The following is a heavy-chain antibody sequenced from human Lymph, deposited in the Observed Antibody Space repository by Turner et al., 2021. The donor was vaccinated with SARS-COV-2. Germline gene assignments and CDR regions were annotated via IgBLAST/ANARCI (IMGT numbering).Heavy chain of an antibody. CDR1: GFNVSSNY. J-gene: IGHJ3*02. V-gene: IGHV3-53*02. CDR2: IYSGGST. CDR3: ARDNPHDAFDI. Sequence: EVQLVETGGGLIQPGGSVRLSGAGAGFNVSSNYMSWVRQAPGKGLEWVSVIYSGGSTFYADTVRGRFTISRDNSKNTLYLQMNSLRAEDTAVYYCARDNPHDAFDIWGQGTMVTVSS.